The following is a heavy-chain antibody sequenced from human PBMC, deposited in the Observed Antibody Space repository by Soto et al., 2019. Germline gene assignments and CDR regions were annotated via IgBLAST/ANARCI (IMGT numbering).Heavy chain of an antibody. J-gene: IGHJ4*02. CDR1: GGSFSGYY. CDR2: INHSGST. Sequence: SETLSLTCAVYGGSFSGYYWSWIRQPPGKGLEWIGEINHSGSTNYNPSLKSRVSISVDTSKNQFSLKLSSVTAADTAVYYCARGDYYDSSGSKPFDEWGQGTLVTVSS. D-gene: IGHD3-22*01. V-gene: IGHV4-34*01. CDR3: ARGDYYDSSGSKPFDE.